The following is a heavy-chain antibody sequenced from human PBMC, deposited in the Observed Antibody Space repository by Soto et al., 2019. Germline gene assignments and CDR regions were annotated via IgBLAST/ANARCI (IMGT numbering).Heavy chain of an antibody. Sequence: SETLSLTCTVSGGSITSSSYYWGWIRKPPGKGLEWIGSIYYSGSTYYNPSLKSRVTISVDTSKNQFSLKLSSMTAADTAVYYCARGYGRNFDYWGQGTLVTVSS. CDR3: ARGYGRNFDY. CDR2: IYYSGST. CDR1: GGSITSSSYY. J-gene: IGHJ4*02. V-gene: IGHV4-39*01. D-gene: IGHD5-18*01.